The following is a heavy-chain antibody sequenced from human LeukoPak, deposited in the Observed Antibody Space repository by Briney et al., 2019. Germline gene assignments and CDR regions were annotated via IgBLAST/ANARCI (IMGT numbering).Heavy chain of an antibody. D-gene: IGHD1-7*01. CDR2: INPNSGGT. CDR1: GYTFTGYY. J-gene: IGHJ4*02. CDR3: ARFGITGTNGFDY. V-gene: IGHV1-2*02. Sequence: ASVKVSFKASGYTFTGYYMHWVRQAPGQGLEWMGWINPNSGGTNYAQKFQGRVTMTRGTSISTAYMELSRLRSDDTAVYYCARFGITGTNGFDYWGQGTLVTVSS.